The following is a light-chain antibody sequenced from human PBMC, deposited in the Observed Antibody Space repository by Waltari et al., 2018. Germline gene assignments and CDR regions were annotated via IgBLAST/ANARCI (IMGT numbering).Light chain of an antibody. CDR2: DAS. CDR1: QSVNTH. CDR3: QQRSQWPPVT. J-gene: IGKJ3*01. Sequence: EIVLTQSTATLSLSPGARATLSCRASQSVNTHLALYQQKPGQAPRLLIYDASNRATGIPARFSGSGSGTDFTLTISSLEPEDFAIYYCQQRSQWPPVTFGPGTKVNIK. V-gene: IGKV3-11*01.